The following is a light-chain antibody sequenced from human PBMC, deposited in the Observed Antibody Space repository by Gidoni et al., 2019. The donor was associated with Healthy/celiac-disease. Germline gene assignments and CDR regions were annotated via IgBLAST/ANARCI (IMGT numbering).Light chain of an antibody. CDR3: QQYDNLPLT. Sequence: DIQMTQSPSSLSAPVGDRVTITCQASQDISNYLNWYQQKPGKAPKLLIYDASNLGTGVPSRFSGSGSGTDFTFSISSLQPEDIETYYCQQYDNLPLTFGGGTKVEIK. CDR1: QDISNY. V-gene: IGKV1-33*01. J-gene: IGKJ4*01. CDR2: DAS.